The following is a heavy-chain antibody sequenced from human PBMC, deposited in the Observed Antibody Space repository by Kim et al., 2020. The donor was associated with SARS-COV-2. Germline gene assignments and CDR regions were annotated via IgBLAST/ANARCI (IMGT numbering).Heavy chain of an antibody. D-gene: IGHD3-22*01. CDR3: ARTNYDSSGYYQGWFDP. CDR1: GGSISSSSYY. V-gene: IGHV4-39*01. J-gene: IGHJ5*02. CDR2: IYYSGST. Sequence: SETLSLTCTVSGGSISSSSYYWGWIRQPPGKGLEWIGSIYYSGSTYYNPSLKSRVTISVDTSKNQFSLKLSSVTAADTAVYYCARTNYDSSGYYQGWFDPWGQGTLVTVSS.